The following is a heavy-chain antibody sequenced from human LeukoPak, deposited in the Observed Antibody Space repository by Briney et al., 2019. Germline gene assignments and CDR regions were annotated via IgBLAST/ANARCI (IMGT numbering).Heavy chain of an antibody. CDR3: YDTSGH. D-gene: IGHD3-22*01. Sequence: PGGSLRLSCTASGFTFGSWIIRVRQAPRKGLEWVASIKQDGSEKYYLDSVKGRFTMSRDSAKNSLYLQMSSLRAEDTAVYYCYDTSGHWGQGTLVTVSS. CDR1: GFTFGSW. CDR2: IKQDGSEK. J-gene: IGHJ4*02. V-gene: IGHV3-7*01.